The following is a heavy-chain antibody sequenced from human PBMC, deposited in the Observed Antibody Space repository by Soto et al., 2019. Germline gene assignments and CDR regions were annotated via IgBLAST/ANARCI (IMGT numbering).Heavy chain of an antibody. CDR3: AKDLIRDPRGDPGY. V-gene: IGHV3-23*01. J-gene: IGHJ4*02. CDR2: ISGSGGST. Sequence: GGSLRLSCAASGFTFSSHWMHWVRQAPGKGLEWVSTISGSGGSTYYADSVKGRFTISRDNSKNTLYLQMKSLRAEDTAVYYCAKDLIRDPRGDPGYWGQGTLVTVSS. CDR1: GFTFSSHW. D-gene: IGHD2-21*02.